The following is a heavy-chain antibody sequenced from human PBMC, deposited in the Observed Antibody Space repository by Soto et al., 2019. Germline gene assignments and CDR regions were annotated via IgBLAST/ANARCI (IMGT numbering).Heavy chain of an antibody. CDR2: INLYNGDT. CDR3: AKYRPAGDDGYYGMDV. V-gene: IGHV1-18*01. D-gene: IGHD7-27*01. Sequence: ASVTVSCKGSGYSFIRYGINWVRQAPGQGLEWMGWINLYNGDTDYAQKLQGRVTMTTDTSTSTAYMELMSLRAEDTAVYYCAKYRPAGDDGYYGMDVWGQGTTVTVSS. CDR1: GYSFIRYG. J-gene: IGHJ6*02.